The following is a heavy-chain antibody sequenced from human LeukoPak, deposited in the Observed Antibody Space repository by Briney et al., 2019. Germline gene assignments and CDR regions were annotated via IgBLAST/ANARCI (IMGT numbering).Heavy chain of an antibody. CDR1: GGSISSYY. CDR2: IYYSGTT. Sequence: SETLSLTCTVSGGSISSYYWSWIRQPPGKELEWIGYIYYSGTTNYSPSLKSRVSMSVDTSKNQFSLKLTSVTAADAAVYCCARLSYYDSIGYFPDYWGQGTLVTVSS. V-gene: IGHV4-59*01. J-gene: IGHJ4*02. CDR3: ARLSYYDSIGYFPDY. D-gene: IGHD3-22*01.